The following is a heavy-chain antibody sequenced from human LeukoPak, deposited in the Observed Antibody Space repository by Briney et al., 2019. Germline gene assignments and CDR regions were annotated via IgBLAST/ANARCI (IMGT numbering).Heavy chain of an antibody. Sequence: ALVKVSCKASGYTFTSYGISWVRQAPGQGLEWMGWIIAYNGNTNYAQKLQGRVTMTTDTSTSTAYMELRSLRSDDTAVYYCAREGGDYDSSGYYYITIDYWGQGTLVTVSS. D-gene: IGHD3-22*01. CDR1: GYTFTSYG. CDR3: AREGGDYDSSGYYYITIDY. CDR2: IIAYNGNT. J-gene: IGHJ4*02. V-gene: IGHV1-18*01.